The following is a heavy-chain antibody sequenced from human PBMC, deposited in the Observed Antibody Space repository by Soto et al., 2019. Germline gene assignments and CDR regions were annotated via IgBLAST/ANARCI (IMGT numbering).Heavy chain of an antibody. Sequence: EVQLVESGGGLVQPGGSLRLSCAASGFTFSSYWMHWVRQAPGKGLVWVSRINSDGSSTSYADSVKGRFTISRDNAKNTLYLQMNSLRAEDTAVYYSARSYPYSRDGMDVWGQGTTVTVSS. D-gene: IGHD2-21*01. CDR3: ARSYPYSRDGMDV. J-gene: IGHJ6*02. CDR1: GFTFSSYW. V-gene: IGHV3-74*01. CDR2: INSDGSST.